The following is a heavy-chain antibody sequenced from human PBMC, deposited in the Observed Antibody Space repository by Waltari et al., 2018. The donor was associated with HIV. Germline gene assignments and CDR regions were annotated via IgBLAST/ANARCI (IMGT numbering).Heavy chain of an antibody. CDR1: RFSISSNNYY. CDR3: ARHKKRGSYFPVDF. Sequence: QLQLHESGPGMVKPSETLSLNCLVSRFSISSNNYYWGWIRQPPGKGLEWIGNIFYSGTTNYNPSLESRVTISIDTSKSQFSLNLDSVTAADTAIYYCARHKKRGSYFPVDFWGQGTLVAVSS. J-gene: IGHJ4*02. CDR2: IFYSGTT. V-gene: IGHV4-39*07. D-gene: IGHD1-26*01.